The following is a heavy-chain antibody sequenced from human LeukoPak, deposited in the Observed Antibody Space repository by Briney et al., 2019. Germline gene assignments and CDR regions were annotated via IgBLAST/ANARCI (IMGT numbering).Heavy chain of an antibody. V-gene: IGHV3-53*01. Sequence: PGGSLRLSCAASGFTVSSDYMSWVRQAPGKGLEWVSVIYSGGSTYYADSVKGRFTISRDNSKNTLYLQMNSLRAEDTAVYYCAKGETYYYDSSGYYYGAFDIWGQGTMVTVSS. J-gene: IGHJ3*02. CDR1: GFTVSSDY. CDR3: AKGETYYYDSSGYYYGAFDI. D-gene: IGHD3-22*01. CDR2: IYSGGST.